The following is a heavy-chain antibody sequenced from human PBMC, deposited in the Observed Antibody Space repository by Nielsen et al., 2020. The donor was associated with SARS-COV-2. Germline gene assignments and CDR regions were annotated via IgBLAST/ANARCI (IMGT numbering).Heavy chain of an antibody. D-gene: IGHD1-26*01. CDR1: GFSLSNARMG. J-gene: IGHJ4*02. CDR2: IFSNDEK. Sequence: SGPTLVKPTETLTLTCTVSGFSLSNARMGVSWIRQPPGEALEWLAHIFSNDEKSYSTSLKSRLTISKDTSKSQVVLTMTNMDPVDTATYYCAHWGIENSGSYLPGARWGQGTLVTVSS. CDR3: AHWGIENSGSYLPGAR. V-gene: IGHV2-26*01.